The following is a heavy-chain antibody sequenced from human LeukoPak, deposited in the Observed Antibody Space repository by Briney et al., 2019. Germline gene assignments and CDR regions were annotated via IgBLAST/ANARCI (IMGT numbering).Heavy chain of an antibody. CDR1: GFTFGDYA. Sequence: KPGRSLRLSCTASGFTFGDYAISWFRQAPGKGLEWVSSISSSSSYIYYADSVKGRFTISRDNTKNSLYLQMHSLRAEDTAVYYCARDGTGIVYYYAMDVWGQGTTVTVSS. V-gene: IGHV3-21*01. CDR2: ISSSSSYI. D-gene: IGHD3/OR15-3a*01. CDR3: ARDGTGIVYYYAMDV. J-gene: IGHJ6*02.